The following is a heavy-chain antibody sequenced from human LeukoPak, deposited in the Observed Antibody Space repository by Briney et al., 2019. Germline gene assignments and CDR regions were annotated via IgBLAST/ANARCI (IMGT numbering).Heavy chain of an antibody. V-gene: IGHV3-7*01. J-gene: IGHJ4*02. CDR2: INEDETER. Sequence: INEDETERYYVASVEGRFTVSRDNAKNSLYLQMNGLRAEDTAVFYCARARPATYNVFVDFWGQGTLVTVSS. D-gene: IGHD6-6*01. CDR3: ARARPATYNVFVDF.